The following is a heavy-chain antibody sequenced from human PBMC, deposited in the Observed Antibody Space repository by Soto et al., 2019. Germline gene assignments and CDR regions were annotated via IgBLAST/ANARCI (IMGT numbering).Heavy chain of an antibody. D-gene: IGHD4-17*01. CDR2: IYYSGST. CDR1: GGSISNYY. J-gene: IGHJ5*02. CDR3: ARFPWRDYGDIFDP. Sequence: SETLSLTCTVSGGSISNYYWIWIRQPPGKGLEWIGYIYYSGSTNYNPSLKSRVTISVDTSKNQFSLNLSSVTAADTAVYFCARFPWRDYGDIFDPWGQGTLVGVSS. V-gene: IGHV4-59*01.